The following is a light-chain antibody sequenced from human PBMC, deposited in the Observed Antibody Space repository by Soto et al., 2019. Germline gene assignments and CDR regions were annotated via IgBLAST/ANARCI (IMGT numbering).Light chain of an antibody. V-gene: IGKV3-15*01. Sequence: EIVMTQSPATLSVYPGERATLSCRASQSVSSNLAWYQQKPGQAPRLLIYGASTRATGIPARFSGSGSGTEFTLTISSLQSEDFAVYYCQQYNNWPPLTFGGGTQVEIK. J-gene: IGKJ4*01. CDR2: GAS. CDR1: QSVSSN. CDR3: QQYNNWPPLT.